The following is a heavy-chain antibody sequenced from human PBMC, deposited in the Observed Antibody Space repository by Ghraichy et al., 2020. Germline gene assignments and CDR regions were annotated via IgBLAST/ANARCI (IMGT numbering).Heavy chain of an antibody. V-gene: IGHV3-74*01. D-gene: IGHD6-19*01. Sequence: GGSLRLSCVASGFTFDTYWMHWVRQAPGKGLVWVSRIRSDGTTTDYADFVKGRFTISRDNAKNTRYLQMNSLGAEDTAVYYCARGRRGWSFFDAWGKGTLVTVSS. CDR2: IRSDGTTT. CDR3: ARGRRGWSFFDA. J-gene: IGHJ4*02. CDR1: GFTFDTYW.